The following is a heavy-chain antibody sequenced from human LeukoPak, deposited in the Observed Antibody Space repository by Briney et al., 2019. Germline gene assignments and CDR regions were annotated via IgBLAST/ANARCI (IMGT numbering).Heavy chain of an antibody. CDR1: EFSVGSNY. Sequence: GGSLRLSCAASEFSVGSNYMTWVRQAPGKGLVWVSRINSDGSSTSYADSVKGRFTISRDNAKNTLYLQMNSLRAEDTAVYYCARDWEDYDILTGLNFDYWGQGTLVTVSS. CDR2: INSDGSST. D-gene: IGHD3-9*01. CDR3: ARDWEDYDILTGLNFDY. J-gene: IGHJ4*02. V-gene: IGHV3-74*01.